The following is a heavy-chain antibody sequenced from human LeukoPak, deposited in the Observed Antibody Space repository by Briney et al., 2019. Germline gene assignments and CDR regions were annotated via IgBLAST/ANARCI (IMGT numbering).Heavy chain of an antibody. J-gene: IGHJ6*03. D-gene: IGHD3-16*02. CDR2: IKQDGSEK. V-gene: IGHV3-7*01. CDR3: ARRGSLSWRYYMDV. CDR1: GFIFSDFS. Sequence: PGGSLRLSCTVSGFIFSDFSMSWVRQAPGKGLEWVANIKQDGSEKYYVDSVKGRFTISRDNAKNSLYLQMNSLRAEDTAVYYCARRGSLSWRYYMDVWGKGTTVTVSS.